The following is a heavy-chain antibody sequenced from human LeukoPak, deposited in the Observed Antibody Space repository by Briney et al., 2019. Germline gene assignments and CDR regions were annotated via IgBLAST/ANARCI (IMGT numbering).Heavy chain of an antibody. D-gene: IGHD3-9*01. CDR2: INHSGST. CDR3: ARGRTLRYFDWLSILDY. V-gene: IGHV4-34*01. CDR1: GGSFSGYY. J-gene: IGHJ4*02. Sequence: SETLSLTCAVYGGSFSGYYWSWIRQPPGKGLEWIGEINHSGSTNYNPSLKSRVTISVDTSKNQFSLKPSSVTAADTAVYYCARGRTLRYFDWLSILDYWGQGTLVTVSS.